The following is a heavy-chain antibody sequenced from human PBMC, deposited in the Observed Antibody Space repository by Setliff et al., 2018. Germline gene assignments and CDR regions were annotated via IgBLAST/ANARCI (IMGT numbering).Heavy chain of an antibody. CDR1: AFTFNKYA. J-gene: IGHJ4*02. Sequence: GGSLRLSCAASAFTFNKYAVTWLRQAPGKGLEWVSSITVSGHTTYADSVKGRFTISRDNSKNTLYLQMNSLRAEDTAIYYCARCSSWHGHYPHFNYWGQGTLVTVS. V-gene: IGHV3-23*01. CDR2: ITVSGHTT. CDR3: ARCSSWHGHYPHFNY. D-gene: IGHD6-13*01.